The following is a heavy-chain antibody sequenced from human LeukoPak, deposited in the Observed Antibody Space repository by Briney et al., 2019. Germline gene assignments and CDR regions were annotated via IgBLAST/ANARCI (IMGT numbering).Heavy chain of an antibody. D-gene: IGHD3-3*01. CDR3: ASNYDFWGGLRTRLGYFDL. CDR1: GYTFTGYY. Sequence: RVSSVKVSCKASGYTFTGYYMHWVRQAPGQGREWMGWINPNSGGSNYAQKFQGRVTMTRDTSISTAYMELSRLRSDDTAVYYCASNYDFWGGLRTRLGYFDLWGRGTLVTVSS. CDR2: INPNSGGS. V-gene: IGHV1-2*02. J-gene: IGHJ2*01.